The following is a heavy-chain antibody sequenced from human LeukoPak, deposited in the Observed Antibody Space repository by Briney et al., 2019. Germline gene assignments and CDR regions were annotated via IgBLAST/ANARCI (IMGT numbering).Heavy chain of an antibody. CDR1: GGTFSSYA. Sequence: SVKVSCKASGGTFSSYAIGWVRQAPGQGLEWVGRIIPILGIASYSQKFQGRVTITADKFTSTAYMELHSLRSEDAAVYYCASFRSSGYPSYYYYGMDVWGQGTTVAVSS. CDR2: IIPILGIA. D-gene: IGHD3-22*01. J-gene: IGHJ6*02. CDR3: ASFRSSGYPSYYYYGMDV. V-gene: IGHV1-69*04.